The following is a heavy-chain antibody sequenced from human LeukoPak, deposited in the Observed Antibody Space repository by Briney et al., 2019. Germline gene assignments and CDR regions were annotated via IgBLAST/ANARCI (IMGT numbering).Heavy chain of an antibody. CDR2: INWNGGST. J-gene: IGHJ6*03. V-gene: IGHV3-20*04. D-gene: IGHD6-13*01. Sequence: PGGSLRLSCAASGFTFSTYGMHWVRQAPGKGLEWVSGINWNGGSTGYADSVKGRFTISRDNAKNSLYLQMNSLRAEDTALYYCARTSYSSSWQNYYYYYMDVWGKGTTVTVSS. CDR3: ARTSYSSSWQNYYYYYMDV. CDR1: GFTFSTYG.